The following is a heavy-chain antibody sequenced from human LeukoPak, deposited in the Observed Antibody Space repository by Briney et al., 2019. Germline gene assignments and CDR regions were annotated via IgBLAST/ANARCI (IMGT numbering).Heavy chain of an antibody. CDR3: ARHVAYYYDSSGYYRWFDP. CDR1: GYSFTSYW. CDR2: IYPGDSDT. V-gene: IGHV5-51*01. J-gene: IGHJ5*02. D-gene: IGHD3-22*01. Sequence: GESLKISCKGSGYSFTSYWIGWVRQMPGKGLEWMGIIYPGDSDTSYSPSFQGQVTISADKSISTAYLQWSSLKASDTAMYYCARHVAYYYDSSGYYRWFDPWGQGTLVTVSS.